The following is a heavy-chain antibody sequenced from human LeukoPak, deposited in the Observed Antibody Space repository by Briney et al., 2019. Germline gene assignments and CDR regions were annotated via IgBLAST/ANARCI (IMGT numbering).Heavy chain of an antibody. J-gene: IGHJ5*02. Sequence: GESLKISCKGSGYSFSSYWIGWVRQMPGKGPEWMGIIYPGDSDTRYSPAFQGQVTISADKSISTAYLQWSSLKASDTAMYYCAIKWDLYWFDPWGQGTLVTVSS. CDR3: AIKWDLYWFDP. V-gene: IGHV5-51*01. CDR1: GYSFSSYW. D-gene: IGHD1-26*01. CDR2: IYPGDSDT.